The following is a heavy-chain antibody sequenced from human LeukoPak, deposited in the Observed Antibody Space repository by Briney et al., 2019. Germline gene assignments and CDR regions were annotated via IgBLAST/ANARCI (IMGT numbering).Heavy chain of an antibody. J-gene: IGHJ4*02. V-gene: IGHV3-23*01. D-gene: IGHD6-6*01. Sequence: GGSLRLSCAASGFTFRNYVMNWVRQAPGKGLEWVSAVRGSGGGTYYADSVKGRFTISRDNSMHTQYLQMNSLRVEDTAVYYCARSDMRGSSSRGYWGQGTLVTVSS. CDR3: ARSDMRGSSSRGY. CDR1: GFTFRNYV. CDR2: VRGSGGGT.